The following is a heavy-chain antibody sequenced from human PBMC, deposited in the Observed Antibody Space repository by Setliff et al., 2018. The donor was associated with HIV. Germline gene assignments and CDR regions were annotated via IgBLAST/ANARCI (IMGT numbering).Heavy chain of an antibody. V-gene: IGHV3-49*04. CDR1: GFNFGDFG. J-gene: IGHJ4*02. CDR3: TRLRAYYYDSSGYYYFDS. Sequence: GGSLRLSCTASGFNFGDFGMSWVRQAPGKGLEWVAFIRSKGYGGTTEYAASVKGRFTISRDDSKRITYLQMNSLKTDDTAVYYCTRLRAYYYDSSGYYYFDSWGQGTLVTVSS. D-gene: IGHD3-22*01. CDR2: IRSKGYGGTT.